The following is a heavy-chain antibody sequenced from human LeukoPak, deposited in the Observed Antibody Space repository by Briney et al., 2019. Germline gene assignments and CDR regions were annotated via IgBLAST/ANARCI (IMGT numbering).Heavy chain of an antibody. D-gene: IGHD6-13*01. Sequence: SETLSLTCAVYGGSFSGYYWSWIRQPPGKGLERIGEINHSGSTNYNPSLKSRVTISVDTSKNQFSLKLSSVTAADTAVYYCARRLAYSSIRGNWFDPWGQGTLVTVSS. J-gene: IGHJ5*02. CDR1: GGSFSGYY. CDR2: INHSGST. CDR3: ARRLAYSSIRGNWFDP. V-gene: IGHV4-34*01.